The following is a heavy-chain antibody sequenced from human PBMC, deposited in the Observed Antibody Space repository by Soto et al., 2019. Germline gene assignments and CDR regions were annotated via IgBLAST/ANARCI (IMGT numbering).Heavy chain of an antibody. V-gene: IGHV3-30-3*01. CDR3: ARAGCDGGSCYTLVGLRYGMDV. CDR1: GFTFSSYA. Sequence: QVQLVESGGDVVQPGRSLRLSCAASGFTFSSYAVYWVRQAPGKGLEWVAVISYDGNNKYYADSVKGRFTISRDNSKNTLYLQMNSLRAEDTAVYYCARAGCDGGSCYTLVGLRYGMDVWGQGTTVTVSS. J-gene: IGHJ6*02. D-gene: IGHD2-15*01. CDR2: ISYDGNNK.